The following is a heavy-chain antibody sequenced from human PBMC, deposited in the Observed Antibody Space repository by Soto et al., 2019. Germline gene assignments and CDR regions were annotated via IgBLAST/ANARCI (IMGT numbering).Heavy chain of an antibody. D-gene: IGHD2-21*01. J-gene: IGHJ4*02. Sequence: PGGSLRLSCAASGFTFSSYGMHWVRQAPGKGLEWVAVISYDGSNKYYADSVKGRFTISRDNSKNTLYLQMNSLRAEDTAVYYCTRDRTGPQHYFDYWGQGTLVTVSS. CDR3: TRDRTGPQHYFDY. V-gene: IGHV3-30*03. CDR2: ISYDGSNK. CDR1: GFTFSSYG.